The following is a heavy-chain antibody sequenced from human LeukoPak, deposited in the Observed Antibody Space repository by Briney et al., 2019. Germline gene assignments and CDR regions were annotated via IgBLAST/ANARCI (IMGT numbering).Heavy chain of an antibody. J-gene: IGHJ4*02. Sequence: PGGSLRLSCAASGFTFSSYWMYWVRQAPGKGLVWVSRINSDGSRLSYADSVKGRFTISRDNAESTLYLQMNSLRAEDTAVYYCGRTMSGWYPNSWGQGTLVTVSS. CDR3: GRTMSGWYPNS. D-gene: IGHD6-19*01. CDR2: INSDGSRL. V-gene: IGHV3-74*01. CDR1: GFTFSSYW.